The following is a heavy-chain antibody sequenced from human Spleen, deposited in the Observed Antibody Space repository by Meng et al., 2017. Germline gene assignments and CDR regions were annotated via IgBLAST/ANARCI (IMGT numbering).Heavy chain of an antibody. J-gene: IGHJ4*02. Sequence: ASVKVSCKPSGYPFTAYCIHWVRQAPGQGLEWMGHIIPNSGDTLYAPKFQGRVSMTADTSIGTAYVELSGLRSDDTAMYYCARDEDISAAGKLFGDYWGQGTLVTVSS. CDR3: ARDEDISAAGKLFGDY. CDR2: IIPNSGDT. V-gene: IGHV1-2*06. CDR1: GYPFTAYC. D-gene: IGHD6-13*01.